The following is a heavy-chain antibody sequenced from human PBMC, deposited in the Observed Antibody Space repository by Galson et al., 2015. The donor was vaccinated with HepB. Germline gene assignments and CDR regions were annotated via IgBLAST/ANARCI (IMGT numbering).Heavy chain of an antibody. CDR1: GGTFSSYT. Sequence: SVKVSCKASGGTFSSYTISWVRQAPGQGLEWMGRIIPVLHIAHYAQKFQGRVTITADKSTSTAYMELSSLTSEDTAVYFCARDRGYYGSGSDGGSLNLWGQGTLVAVSS. CDR2: IIPVLHIA. J-gene: IGHJ3*01. CDR3: ARDRGYYGSGSDGGSLNL. D-gene: IGHD3-10*01. V-gene: IGHV1-69*04.